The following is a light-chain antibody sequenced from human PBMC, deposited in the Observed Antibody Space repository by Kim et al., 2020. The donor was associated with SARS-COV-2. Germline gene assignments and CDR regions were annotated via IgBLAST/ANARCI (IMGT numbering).Light chain of an antibody. V-gene: IGLV3-1*01. Sequence: SYELTQPPSVSVSPGQTAYITCSGNKLGDKYVCCYQQKPGLSPVLVIYQDNKRPSGIPERFSGSNSGNTATLTISGTQAMDEADYYCQAWDSSTVVFGGGTKWTV. CDR1: KLGDKY. CDR3: QAWDSSTVV. J-gene: IGLJ2*01. CDR2: QDN.